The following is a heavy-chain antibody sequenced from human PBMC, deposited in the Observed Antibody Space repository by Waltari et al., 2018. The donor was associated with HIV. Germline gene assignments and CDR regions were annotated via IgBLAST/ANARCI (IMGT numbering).Heavy chain of an antibody. J-gene: IGHJ6*02. Sequence: EVQLVESGGGLVQPGGSLRLSCAASGFTFSSYWMHWVRQAPGKGLVWSARINSDGSSTSYADSVKGRFTISRDNAKNTLYLQMNSLRAEDTAVYYCAGRITMAGGMDVWGQGTTVTVSS. D-gene: IGHD3-10*01. CDR3: AGRITMAGGMDV. CDR2: INSDGSST. CDR1: GFTFSSYW. V-gene: IGHV3-74*01.